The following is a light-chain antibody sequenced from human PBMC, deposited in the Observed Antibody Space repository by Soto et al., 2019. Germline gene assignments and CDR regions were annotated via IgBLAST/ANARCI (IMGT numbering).Light chain of an antibody. CDR1: QSVFYSSNNKNY. J-gene: IGKJ4*01. Sequence: DIVMTQSPDSLTVSLGGIATINFRSIQSVFYSSNNKNYLAWYQQKAGQPPRLLINWASTRDSGVPDRFSGSGSGTDFTLTISSLQAEDAAVYSCQQYFRTPITFGGGTKVDIK. CDR3: QQYFRTPIT. V-gene: IGKV4-1*01. CDR2: WAS.